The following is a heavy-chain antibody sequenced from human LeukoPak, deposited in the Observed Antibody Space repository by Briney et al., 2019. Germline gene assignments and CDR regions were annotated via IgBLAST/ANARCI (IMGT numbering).Heavy chain of an antibody. CDR3: ARGGVTMVRGVITSYYYYYYGMDV. CDR2: INHSGST. D-gene: IGHD3-10*01. CDR1: GGSFSGYY. V-gene: IGHV4-34*01. Sequence: SETLSLTCAVYGGSFSGYYWSWIRQPPGKGLEWIGEINHSGSTNYNPSLKSRVTISVDTSKNQFSLKMSSVTAADTAVYYCARGGVTMVRGVITSYYYYYYGMDVWGQGTTVTVSS. J-gene: IGHJ6*02.